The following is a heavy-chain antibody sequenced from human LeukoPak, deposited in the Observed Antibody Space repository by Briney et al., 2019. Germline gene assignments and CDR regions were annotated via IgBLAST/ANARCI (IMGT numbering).Heavy chain of an antibody. V-gene: IGHV4-38-2*02. CDR2: IYHSGST. D-gene: IGHD3-10*01. CDR1: RYDINSVYY. Sequence: PSETLSLTCTVSRYDINSVYYWGWIRQPPGKGLEWIGSIYHSGSTYYNASLKSRVTISMDTSRNKFSLNLNSVTAADTAVYYCARAGGYYGSGSFLDYWGQGLLVAVSS. J-gene: IGHJ4*02. CDR3: ARAGGYYGSGSFLDY.